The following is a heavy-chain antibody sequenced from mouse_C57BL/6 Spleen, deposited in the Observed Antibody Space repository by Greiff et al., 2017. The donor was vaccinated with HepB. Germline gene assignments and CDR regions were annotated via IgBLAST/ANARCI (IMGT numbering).Heavy chain of an antibody. D-gene: IGHD2-4*01. CDR1: GYSFTDYN. Sequence: EVQLQQSGPELVKPGASVKISCKASGYSFTDYNMNWVKQSNGKSLEWIGVINPNYGTTSYNQKFKGKATLTVDQSSSTAYMQLTSLTSEDSAVYYCDNSFNYDYYYSMDYWGQGTSVTVSA. CDR2: INPNYGTT. J-gene: IGHJ4*01. CDR3: DNSFNYDYYYSMDY. V-gene: IGHV1-39*01.